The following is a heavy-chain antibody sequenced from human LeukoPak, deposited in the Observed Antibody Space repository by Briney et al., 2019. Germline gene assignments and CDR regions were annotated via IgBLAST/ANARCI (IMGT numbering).Heavy chain of an antibody. J-gene: IGHJ3*02. CDR1: GFTFSGCE. CDR3: ARVATMVRVPLDALDI. Sequence: PGGSLRLSCAISGFTFSGCELTWVRQAPGKGLEWISYISRSGNTIYYADSVKGRFTTSRDNAKNSLYLQMNSLRVEDMAVYYCARVATMVRVPLDALDIWGQGTMVSVSS. CDR2: ISRSGNTI. V-gene: IGHV3-48*03. D-gene: IGHD3-10*01.